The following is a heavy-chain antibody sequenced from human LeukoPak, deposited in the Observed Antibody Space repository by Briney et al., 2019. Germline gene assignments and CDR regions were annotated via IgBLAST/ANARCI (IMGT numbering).Heavy chain of an antibody. CDR3: ARSSIAARGWFDP. D-gene: IGHD6-6*01. CDR2: IKQDGSEK. CDR1: GFTFSSYW. J-gene: IGHJ5*02. V-gene: IGHV3-7*05. Sequence: PGWSLRLSCAASGFTFSSYWMSWVRQAPGKGLEWVANIKQDGSEKYYVDSVKGRFTISRDNAKNSLYLQMNSLRAEDTAVYYCARSSIAARGWFDPWGQGTLVTVSS.